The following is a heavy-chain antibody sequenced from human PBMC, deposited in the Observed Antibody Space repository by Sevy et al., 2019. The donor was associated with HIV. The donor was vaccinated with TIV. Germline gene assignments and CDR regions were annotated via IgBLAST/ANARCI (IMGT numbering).Heavy chain of an antibody. J-gene: IGHJ6*02. V-gene: IGHV3-30*02. D-gene: IGHD2-21*01. Sequence: GGSLRLSCAASGFTFSSYGMHWVRQAPGKGLEWVAFIRYDGSNKYYADSVKGRFTISRDNSKNTLYLQMNSLRAEDTAVYFCAKQAYCGGDCYRAYGMDLWGQGTTVTVSS. CDR2: IRYDGSNK. CDR1: GFTFSSYG. CDR3: AKQAYCGGDCYRAYGMDL.